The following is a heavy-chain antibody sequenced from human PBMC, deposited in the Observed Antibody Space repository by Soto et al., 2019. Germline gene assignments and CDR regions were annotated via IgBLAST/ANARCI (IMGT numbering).Heavy chain of an antibody. CDR3: AREGFAELLWGCCDP. CDR1: GFTFSSYA. D-gene: IGHD3-10*01. V-gene: IGHV3-30*04. Sequence: QVQLVESGGGVVQPGRSLRLSCAASGFTFSSYAMHWVRQAPGKGLEWVAVISYDGRNVYYADSVKGRFTISRDNSKNTVYLQMNSLRSEDTAVYYGAREGFAELLWGCCDPWCQGTQVTVSS. J-gene: IGHJ5*02. CDR2: ISYDGRNV.